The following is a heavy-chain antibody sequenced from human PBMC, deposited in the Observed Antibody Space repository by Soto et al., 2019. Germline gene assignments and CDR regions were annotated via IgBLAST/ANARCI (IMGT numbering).Heavy chain of an antibody. CDR1: GFSLSTNGMC. D-gene: IGHD6-19*01. CDR3: ARTPLTTGWSVDY. V-gene: IGHV2-70*01. Sequence: SGPTLVNPTQTLTLTCTFSGFSLSTNGMCVSWIRQPPGKALEWLALVDWDDDKFYSISLRTRLTISRDTSKNQVVLTMTDMDPVDTATYYCARTPLTTGWSVDYWGRGTLVTVSS. J-gene: IGHJ4*02. CDR2: VDWDDDK.